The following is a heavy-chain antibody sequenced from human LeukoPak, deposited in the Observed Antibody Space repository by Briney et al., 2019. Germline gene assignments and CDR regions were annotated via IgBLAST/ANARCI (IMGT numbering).Heavy chain of an antibody. CDR3: ARAIAEDIDY. J-gene: IGHJ4*02. Sequence: GGSLRLSCAVSGFTFSSCAMHWVRQAPGKGLEGVAVISYDGSNKYYADSVKGRFTISRDNSKNTLYLQMNSLRAEDTAVYYCARAIAEDIDYWGQGTLVTVSS. V-gene: IGHV3-30*04. CDR1: GFTFSSCA. CDR2: ISYDGSNK. D-gene: IGHD6-13*01.